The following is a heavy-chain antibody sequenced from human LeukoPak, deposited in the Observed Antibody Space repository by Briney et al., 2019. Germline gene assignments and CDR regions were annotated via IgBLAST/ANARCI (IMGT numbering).Heavy chain of an antibody. CDR1: GFTFSTFD. J-gene: IGHJ4*02. V-gene: IGHV3-23*01. CDR2: ISGAGGTT. D-gene: IGHD3-22*01. Sequence: GGSVRLSCAASGFTFSTFDMSWVRQAPGKGLQWVSTISGAGGTTLFAASVKGRFSISRDNSNNKVFLQMNSLRVEDTAVYYCAKASDFDSSGFPIDVFDFWGQGLLVSVAS. CDR3: AKASDFDSSGFPIDVFDF.